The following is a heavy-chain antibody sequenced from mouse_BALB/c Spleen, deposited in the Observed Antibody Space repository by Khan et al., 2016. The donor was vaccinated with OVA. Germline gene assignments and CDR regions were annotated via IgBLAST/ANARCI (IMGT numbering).Heavy chain of an antibody. CDR3: WIRL. J-gene: IGHJ2*01. D-gene: IGHD1-2*01. Sequence: EVQLQESGGGLVQPGGTMKLSCVASGYTFSNYWMNWVRQSPEKGLEWVAEIRLKSDDYVTHYAESVKGRFTISRDDSKSSVYLQMNNLRAEDAGSYYCWIRLWGQGTTLTVSS. V-gene: IGHV6-3*01. CDR2: IRLKSDDYVT. CDR1: GYTFSNYW.